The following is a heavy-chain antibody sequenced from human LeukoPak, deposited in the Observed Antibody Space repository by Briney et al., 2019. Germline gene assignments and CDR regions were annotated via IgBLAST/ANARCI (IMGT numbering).Heavy chain of an antibody. CDR2: ISSSSSYI. CDR1: GFTFSSYS. V-gene: IGHV3-21*01. Sequence: KTGGSPRLSCAASGFTFSSYSMNWVRQAPGKGLEWVSSISSSSSYIYYADSVKGRFTISRDNAKNSLYLQMNSLRAEDTAVYYCARGGSSWYPFDYWGQGPLVTVS. J-gene: IGHJ4*02. D-gene: IGHD6-13*01. CDR3: ARGGSSWYPFDY.